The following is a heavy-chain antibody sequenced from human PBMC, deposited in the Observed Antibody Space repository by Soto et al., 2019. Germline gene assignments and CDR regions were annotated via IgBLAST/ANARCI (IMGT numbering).Heavy chain of an antibody. V-gene: IGHV4-59*01. CDR2: IYNSGST. Sequence: QVQLQESGPGLVKPSETLSLTCNVSGGSIGNYFWTWIRQPPGKGLEGIGYIYNSGSTIYHPALKGRVIKSVDTSKIHFSVKVSSVTAADTAWYYCARDFVWSGDDCYSGYAYWGHGILGSVCS. D-gene: IGHD2-21*02. CDR3: ARDFVWSGDDCYSGYAY. CDR1: GGSIGNYF. J-gene: IGHJ4*01.